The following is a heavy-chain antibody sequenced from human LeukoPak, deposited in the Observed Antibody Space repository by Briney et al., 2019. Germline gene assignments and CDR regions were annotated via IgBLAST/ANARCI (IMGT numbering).Heavy chain of an antibody. J-gene: IGHJ4*02. CDR3: AKSYSSGWIYYFDS. V-gene: IGHV3-23*01. CDR2: ISGSGGST. CDR1: GFTFSSYA. D-gene: IGHD6-19*01. Sequence: GGSLRLSCAASGFTFSSYAMTWVRQAPGKGLEWVSVISGSGGSTYYADSVKGRLTISRDNSKNTLFLQMNSLRAEDTAVYYCAKSYSSGWIYYFDSWGQGTLVTVSS.